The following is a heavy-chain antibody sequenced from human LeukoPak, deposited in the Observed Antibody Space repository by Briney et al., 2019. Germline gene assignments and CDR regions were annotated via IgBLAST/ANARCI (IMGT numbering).Heavy chain of an antibody. CDR1: GYTFTSYY. CDR3: ARDPCGNCTSCPERGFDP. V-gene: IGHV1-46*01. Sequence: ASVKVSCKASGYTFTSYYMHWVRQAPGQGLEWMGIINPSGGSTSYAQKFQGRVTMTKDMSTSTVYMELSSLRSEDTAVYYCARDPCGNCTSCPERGFDPWGQGTLVTVSS. J-gene: IGHJ5*02. D-gene: IGHD2-2*01. CDR2: INPSGGST.